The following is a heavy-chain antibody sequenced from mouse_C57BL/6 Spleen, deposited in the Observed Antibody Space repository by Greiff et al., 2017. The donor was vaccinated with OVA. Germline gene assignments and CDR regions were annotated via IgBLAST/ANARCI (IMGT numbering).Heavy chain of an antibody. J-gene: IGHJ1*03. CDR3: ATTVVDWYFDV. V-gene: IGHV3-1*01. CDR1: GYSITSGYD. D-gene: IGHD1-1*01. Sequence: EVQLQESGPGMVKPSQSLSLTCTVTGYSITSGYDWHWIRHFPGNKLEWMGYISYSGSTNYNPSLKSRISITHDTSKNHFFLKLNSVTTEDTATYYCATTVVDWYFDVWGTGTTVTVSS. CDR2: ISYSGST.